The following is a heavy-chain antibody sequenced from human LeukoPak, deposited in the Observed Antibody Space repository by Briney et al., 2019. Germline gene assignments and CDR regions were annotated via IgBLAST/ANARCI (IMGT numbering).Heavy chain of an antibody. V-gene: IGHV4-34*01. CDR1: GGSFSGYY. Sequence: SETLSLTCAVYGGSFSGYYWSWIRQPPGKGLEWIGEINHSGSTNYNPSLKSRVTMSVDTSKNQFSLKLSSVTAADTAVYYCARDRVVGATNWFDPWGQGTLVTVSS. CDR2: INHSGST. D-gene: IGHD1-26*01. J-gene: IGHJ5*02. CDR3: ARDRVVGATNWFDP.